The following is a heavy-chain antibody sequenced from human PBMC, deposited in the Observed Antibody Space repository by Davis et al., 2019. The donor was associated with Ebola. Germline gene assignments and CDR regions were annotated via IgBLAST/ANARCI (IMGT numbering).Heavy chain of an antibody. V-gene: IGHV4-4*02. CDR1: GCSSTCSNW. D-gene: IGHD1-1*01. Sequence: PSETLSLTCAVSGCSSTCSNWWSWVRQPPGKGMAWIGEIYHSGSTNYNPSLKSRVTISVDASKKQFSLKLSSVTAADTAVYYCAGCIATGTKRGWFDPWGQGTLVTVSS. CDR2: IYHSGST. CDR3: AGCIATGTKRGWFDP. J-gene: IGHJ5*02.